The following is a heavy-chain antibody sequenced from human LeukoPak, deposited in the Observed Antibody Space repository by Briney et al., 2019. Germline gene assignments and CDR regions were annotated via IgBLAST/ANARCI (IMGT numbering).Heavy chain of an antibody. J-gene: IGHJ4*02. CDR3: ARIRCGHSGSVCYNH. CDR1: GVSINDYY. CDR2: ISHTEGT. V-gene: IGHV4-34*01. D-gene: IGHD3-9*01. Sequence: SETLSLTCGVFGVSINDYYWSWIRQSPGKGLEWIGEISHTEGTRYNPSLESRVTMSVGTSEKQLSLKLIFVTAADTAVYYCARIRCGHSGSVCYNHWGLGTLVTVSS.